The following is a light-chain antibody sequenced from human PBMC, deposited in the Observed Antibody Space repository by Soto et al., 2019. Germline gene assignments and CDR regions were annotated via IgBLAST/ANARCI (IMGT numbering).Light chain of an antibody. CDR3: QSYDSSLRGWV. Sequence: QSVLTQPPSVSGAPGQRVTISCTGSSSNIGAGYDVHWYQQLPGTAPKRLIYGNSHRPSGVPDRFSGSKSGTSASLAITGLQAEDEADYYCQSYDSSLRGWVFGGGTKLTVL. CDR2: GNS. J-gene: IGLJ3*02. CDR1: SSNIGAGYD. V-gene: IGLV1-40*01.